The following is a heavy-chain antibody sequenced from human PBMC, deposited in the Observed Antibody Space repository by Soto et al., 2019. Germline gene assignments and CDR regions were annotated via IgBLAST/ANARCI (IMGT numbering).Heavy chain of an antibody. V-gene: IGHV3-23*01. D-gene: IGHD6-19*01. CDR2: ISGSGGST. CDR3: AKDPSLLKWLADYFDY. J-gene: IGHJ4*02. Sequence: GGSLRLSCAASGFTFSSYAMSWVRQAPGKGLGWVSAISGSGGSTYYADSVKGRFTISRDNSKNTLYLQMNSLRAEDTAVYYCAKDPSLLKWLADYFDYWGQGTRVTLSS. CDR1: GFTFSSYA.